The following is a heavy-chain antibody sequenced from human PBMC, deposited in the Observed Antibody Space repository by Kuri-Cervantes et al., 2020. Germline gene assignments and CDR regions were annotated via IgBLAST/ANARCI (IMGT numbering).Heavy chain of an antibody. V-gene: IGHV3-30-3*01. CDR2: ISYDGSNK. CDR1: GFTFSSYA. J-gene: IGHJ6*02. D-gene: IGHD1-26*01. CDR3: ARGDPVHFGGSYGYYYYGMDV. Sequence: GGSLRLSCAASGFTFSSYAMHWVRQAPGKGLEWVAVISYDGSNKYYADSVKGRFTISRDNSKNTLYLQMNSLRAEDTAVYYCARGDPVHFGGSYGYYYYGMDVWGQGTTVTVSS.